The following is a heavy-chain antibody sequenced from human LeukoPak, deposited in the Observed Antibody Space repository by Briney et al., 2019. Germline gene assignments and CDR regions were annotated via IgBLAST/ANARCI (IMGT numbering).Heavy chain of an antibody. CDR2: ISDTGTT. J-gene: IGHJ6*03. D-gene: IGHD7-27*01. V-gene: IGHV4-59*08. CDR3: TRTFTGAHYYYIPV. Sequence: SETLSLTCTVSGDSITPYYWSWIRQSPGGSLEYIGFISDTGTTNYNPSLRGRVPISVDTSKSQFSLKLKSVTAADSAIYYCTRTFTGAHYYYIPVWGAGTTVTVSS. CDR1: GDSITPYY.